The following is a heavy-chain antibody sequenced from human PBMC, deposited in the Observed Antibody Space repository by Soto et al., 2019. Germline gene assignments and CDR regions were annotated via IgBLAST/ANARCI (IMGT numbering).Heavy chain of an antibody. D-gene: IGHD1-1*01. V-gene: IGHV3-11*01. CDR1: GFTFRDYY. J-gene: IGHJ4*02. CDR3: ARESRTGTGSDS. Sequence: AGGSLRLSCAASGFTFRDYYMSWIRQAPGKGLEWLSYISSSGSESSIYYADSVKGRFTISRDNTKNSLYLLMNSLRVDDTAVYYCARESRTGTGSDSWGQGTLVTVSS. CDR2: ISSSGSESSI.